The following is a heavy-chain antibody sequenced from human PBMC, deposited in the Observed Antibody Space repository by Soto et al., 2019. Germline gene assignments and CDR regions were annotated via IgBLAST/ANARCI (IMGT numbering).Heavy chain of an antibody. CDR1: GYTFTSYG. Sequence: EASVKVSCKASGYTFTSYGISWVRQAPGQGLEWMGWISAYNGNTNYAQKLQGRVTMATDTSTSTAYMELRSLRSDDTAVYYCARTYYDFWSGYSSRRIIDYWGQGTLVTVSS. CDR2: ISAYNGNT. V-gene: IGHV1-18*01. D-gene: IGHD3-3*01. CDR3: ARTYYDFWSGYSSRRIIDY. J-gene: IGHJ4*02.